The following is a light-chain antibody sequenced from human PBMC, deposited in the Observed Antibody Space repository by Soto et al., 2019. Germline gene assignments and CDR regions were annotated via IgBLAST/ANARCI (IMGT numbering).Light chain of an antibody. Sequence: QSVLTQPPSVSGAPGQRVTISCTGSSSNIGTGYDVHWYQQLPGTAPKLLIYSNTNRPSGVPDRFSGSKSGTSASLAITGLQAEDEADYYCQSWDSSLSGVVFGGGTKLTVL. V-gene: IGLV1-40*01. J-gene: IGLJ3*02. CDR3: QSWDSSLSGVV. CDR2: SNT. CDR1: SSNIGTGYD.